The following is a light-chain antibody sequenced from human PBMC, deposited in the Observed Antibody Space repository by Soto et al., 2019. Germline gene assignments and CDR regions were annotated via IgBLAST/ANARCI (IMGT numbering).Light chain of an antibody. CDR2: GTS. J-gene: IGKJ5*01. CDR3: QQYNDWPRT. CDR1: QSVNIN. V-gene: IGKV3-15*01. Sequence: EIVMTQSPATLSVSPGERATLSCRASQSVNINLAWYQQKPGQAPRLLIYGTSTRATGVPARFSGSGSGTEFTLTISNLQSEDFAVYYCQQYNDWPRTCGQGTRREIK.